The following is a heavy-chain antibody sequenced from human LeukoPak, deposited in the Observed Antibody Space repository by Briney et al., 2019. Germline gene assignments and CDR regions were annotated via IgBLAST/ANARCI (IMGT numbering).Heavy chain of an antibody. CDR2: IKQDGSEK. CDR1: GFTFSSYW. D-gene: IGHD2/OR15-2a*01. CDR3: ARVLSVSYCDS. Sequence: GGSLRLSCAASGFTFSSYWMSWVRQAPGKGLEWVANIKQDGSEKYYVDSVKGRFTIPRDNSKNTLYLQMNSLRGEDTAVYYCARVLSVSYCDSWGQGTLVTVSS. J-gene: IGHJ4*02. V-gene: IGHV3-7*03.